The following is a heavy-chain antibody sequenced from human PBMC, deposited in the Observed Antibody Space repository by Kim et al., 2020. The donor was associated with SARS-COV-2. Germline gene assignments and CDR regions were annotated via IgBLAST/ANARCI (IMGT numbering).Heavy chain of an antibody. D-gene: IGHD3-10*01. V-gene: IGHV3-30*07. J-gene: IGHJ6*02. CDR3: ARDQKFIRWVRGDLGNGMDV. Sequence: RFTISRDNSKNTLYLQMNSLRAEDTAVYYCARDQKFIRWVRGDLGNGMDVWGQGTTVTVSS.